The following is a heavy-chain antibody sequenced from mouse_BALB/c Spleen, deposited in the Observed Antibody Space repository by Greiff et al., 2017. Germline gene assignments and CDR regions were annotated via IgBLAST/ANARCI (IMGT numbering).Heavy chain of an antibody. V-gene: IGHV5-17*02. CDR1: GFTFSSFG. D-gene: IGHD1-1*01. Sequence: EVQRVESGGGLVQPGGSRKLSCAASGFTFSSFGMHWVRQAPEKGLEWVAYISSGSSTIYYADTVKGRFTISRDNPKNTLFLQMTSLRSEDTAMYYCAREPFYYGSSYFDYWGQGTTLTVSS. CDR2: ISSGSSTI. CDR3: AREPFYYGSSYFDY. J-gene: IGHJ2*01.